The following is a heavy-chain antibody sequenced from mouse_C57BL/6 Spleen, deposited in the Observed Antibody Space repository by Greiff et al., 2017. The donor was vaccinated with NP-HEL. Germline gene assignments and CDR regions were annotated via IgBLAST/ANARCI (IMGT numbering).Heavy chain of an antibody. V-gene: IGHV1-55*01. CDR3: ARGETAQVWFAY. CDR1: GYTFTSYW. J-gene: IGHJ3*01. Sequence: VQLQQPGAELVKPGASVKMSCKASGYTFTSYWITWVKQRPGQGLEWIGDIYPGSGSTNYNEKFKSKATLTVDTSSSAAYMQLSSLTSEDSAVYYCARGETAQVWFAYWGQGTLVTVSA. CDR2: IYPGSGST. D-gene: IGHD3-2*02.